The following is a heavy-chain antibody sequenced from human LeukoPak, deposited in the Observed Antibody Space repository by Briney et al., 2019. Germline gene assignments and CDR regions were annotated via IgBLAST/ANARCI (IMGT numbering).Heavy chain of an antibody. J-gene: IGHJ4*02. CDR3: TRGYSSSWIFDY. D-gene: IGHD6-13*01. V-gene: IGHV3-49*04. CDR2: IRSKAYGGTT. Sequence: PGRSLRLSCTASGFTFGDYAMSWVRQAPGKGLEWVGFIRSKAYGGTTEYAASVKGRFTISRDDSKSIAYLQMNSLKTEDTAVYYCTRGYSSSWIFDYWGQGTLVTVS. CDR1: GFTFGDYA.